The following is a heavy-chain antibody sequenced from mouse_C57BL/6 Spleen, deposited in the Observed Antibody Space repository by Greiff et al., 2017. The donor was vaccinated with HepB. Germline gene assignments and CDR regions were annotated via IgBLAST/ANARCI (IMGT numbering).Heavy chain of an antibody. CDR2: IYPGDGDT. Sequence: VKLMESGPELVKPGASVKISCKASGYAFSSSWMNWVKQRPGKGLEWIGRIYPGDGDTNYNGKFKGKATLTADKSSSTAYMQLSSLTSEDSAVYCCARGRELPFAYWGQGTLVTVSA. J-gene: IGHJ3*01. CDR1: GYAFSSSW. CDR3: ARGRELPFAY. V-gene: IGHV1-82*01.